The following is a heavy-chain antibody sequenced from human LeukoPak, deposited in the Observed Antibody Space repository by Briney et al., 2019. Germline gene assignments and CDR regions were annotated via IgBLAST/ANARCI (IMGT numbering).Heavy chain of an antibody. CDR1: GFTFSYYY. D-gene: IGHD3-22*01. CDR3: ARDRNYYDSSGYGY. Sequence: PGGPLRLSCAASGFTFSYYYMSWIRQAPGKGLEWVSYISSSGSTICYADSVKGRFTISRDNAKNSLYLQMNSLRAEDTAVYYCARDRNYYDSSGYGYWGQGTLVTVSS. CDR2: ISSSGSTI. V-gene: IGHV3-11*01. J-gene: IGHJ4*02.